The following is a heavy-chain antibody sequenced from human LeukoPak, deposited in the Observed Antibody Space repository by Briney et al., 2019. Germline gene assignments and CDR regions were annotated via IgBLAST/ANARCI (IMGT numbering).Heavy chain of an antibody. V-gene: IGHV3-23*01. CDR1: GFTFSDYY. CDR2: ISGSGDST. D-gene: IGHD6-19*01. Sequence: GGCLRLSCAASGFTFSDYYMSWIRQAPGKGLEWVSAISGSGDSTNYADSVKGRFTISRDNSQNTLYLQMNSLRAEDTAVYYCARSAYNSGWYMFAIDYWGQGTLVTVSS. J-gene: IGHJ4*02. CDR3: ARSAYNSGWYMFAIDY.